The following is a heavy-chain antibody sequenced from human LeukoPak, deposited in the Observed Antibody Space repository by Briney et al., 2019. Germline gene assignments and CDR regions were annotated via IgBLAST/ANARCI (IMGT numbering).Heavy chain of an antibody. CDR1: GYTFTSYA. J-gene: IGHJ5*02. D-gene: IGHD3-3*01. V-gene: IGHV7-4-1*02. CDR2: INTNTGNP. Sequence: ASVTVSCTASGYTFTSYAMNWVRQAPGQGLEWMGWINTNTGNPTYARGFTGRFVFSLDTSVSTAYLQISSLKAEDTAVYYCARDSVHGITIFGVAKFDPWGQGTLVTVSS. CDR3: ARDSVHGITIFGVAKFDP.